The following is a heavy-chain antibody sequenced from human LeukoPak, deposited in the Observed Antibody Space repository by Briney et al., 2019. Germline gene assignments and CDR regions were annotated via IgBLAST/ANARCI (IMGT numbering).Heavy chain of an antibody. Sequence: GGSLRLSCAASGFTFDDYGMSWVRQAPGKGLEWVSGINWNGGSTGYADSVKGRFTISRDNAKNSLYLQMNSLRAEDTALYYCARVRYCSGGSCYSLYYYYYYYMDVWGKGTTVTVSS. CDR3: ARVRYCSGGSCYSLYYYYYYYMDV. CDR1: GFTFDDYG. J-gene: IGHJ6*03. CDR2: INWNGGST. D-gene: IGHD2-15*01. V-gene: IGHV3-20*04.